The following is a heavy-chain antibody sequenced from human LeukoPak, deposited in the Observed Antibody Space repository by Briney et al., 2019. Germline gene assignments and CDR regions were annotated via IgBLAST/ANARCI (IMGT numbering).Heavy chain of an antibody. J-gene: IGHJ3*02. CDR2: IYYSGSA. V-gene: IGHV4-59*01. Sequence: SETLSLTCTVSGGSITSYYWSWIRQPPGKGLEWIGYIYYSGSANYNPSLKSRVTISVDTSKNQFSLKLSSVTAADTAVYYCARATKRQLLGAFDIWGRGTMVTVSS. CDR3: ARATKRQLLGAFDI. D-gene: IGHD1-1*01. CDR1: GGSITSYY.